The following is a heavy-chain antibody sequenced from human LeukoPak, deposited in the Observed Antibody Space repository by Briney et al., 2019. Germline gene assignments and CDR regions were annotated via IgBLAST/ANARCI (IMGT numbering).Heavy chain of an antibody. CDR3: ARGRLDRVLYRRYGDV. Sequence: SETLSLTCSVSGGPISSSNYYWAWIRQPPGKGLEWTGSIHYSGSTYYSPTLDSYYNPSLKGRVTISIDTSKNQFSLKLSSVTAADTAVYYCARGRLDRVLYRRYGDVWGQGTTVTVSS. V-gene: IGHV4-39*07. D-gene: IGHD2-8*02. CDR2: IHYSGSTYYSPTLDS. J-gene: IGHJ6*02. CDR1: GGPISSSNYY.